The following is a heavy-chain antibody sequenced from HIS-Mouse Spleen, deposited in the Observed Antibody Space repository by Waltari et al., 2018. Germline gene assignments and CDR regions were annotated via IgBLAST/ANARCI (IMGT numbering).Heavy chain of an antibody. Sequence: QLQLQESGPGLVKPSETLSLTCTVSGGSISSSSYYRGWIRQPPGKGLEWIWSIYYSGSTYYNPSLKSRVTISVDTSKNQFSLKLSSVTAADTAVYYCAREIPYSSSWYDWYFDLWGRGTLVTVSS. CDR1: GGSISSSSYY. D-gene: IGHD6-13*01. CDR2: IYYSGST. J-gene: IGHJ2*01. CDR3: AREIPYSSSWYDWYFDL. V-gene: IGHV4-39*07.